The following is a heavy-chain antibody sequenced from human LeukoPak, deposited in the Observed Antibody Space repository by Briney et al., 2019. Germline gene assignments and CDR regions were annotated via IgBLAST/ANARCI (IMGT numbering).Heavy chain of an antibody. CDR1: GDSISSSHW. CDR3: ARETGGNSHYYGMDV. D-gene: IGHD4-23*01. V-gene: IGHV4-4*02. CDR2: IYQSGIT. Sequence: SGTLSLTCAVSGDSISSSHWWTWVRQPPGKGLEWIGEIYQSGITNYNPSLKSRVTISVDTSKNQFSLKLSSVTAADTAVYYCARETGGNSHYYGMDVWGQGTTVTVSS. J-gene: IGHJ6*02.